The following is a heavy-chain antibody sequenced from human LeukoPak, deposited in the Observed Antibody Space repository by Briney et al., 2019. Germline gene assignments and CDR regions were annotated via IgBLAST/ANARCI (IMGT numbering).Heavy chain of an antibody. V-gene: IGHV1-18*04. CDR3: ARDSWFVELSPGGS. CDR2: MSAYNTNT. D-gene: IGHD3-10*01. J-gene: IGHJ4*02. CDR1: GYTFTRYY. Sequence: ASVKVSCKPSGYTFTRYYMHWVGQAPGHGREWMGWMSAYNTNTNYGQRVQGRLTMTTDTATSTAYMELTSLRSDDPAVYCCARDSWFVELSPGGSGGGGTRVSVSS.